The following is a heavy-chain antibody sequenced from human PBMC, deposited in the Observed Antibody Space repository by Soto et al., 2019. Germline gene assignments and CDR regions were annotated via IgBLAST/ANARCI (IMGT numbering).Heavy chain of an antibody. CDR2: ICSDGST. Sequence: GSLRLSCAASGFTVSSSYMSWVRQAPGKGLEWVSVICSDGSTYYADSVKGRFTISRDNSKNTLYLQMNSLRAEDTAVYYCARDFQVGWGQGTLVTVSS. J-gene: IGHJ4*02. V-gene: IGHV3-66*01. CDR1: GFTVSSSY. CDR3: ARDFQVG.